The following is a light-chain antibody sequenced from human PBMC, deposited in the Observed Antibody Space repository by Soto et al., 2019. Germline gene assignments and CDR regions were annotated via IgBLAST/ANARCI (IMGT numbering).Light chain of an antibody. V-gene: IGKV3-11*01. CDR1: LSVSSY. CDR2: DAS. Sequence: VVLTQSPATLSLSPGERATLSCRASLSVSSYLAWYQQKPGQAPRLLIYDASNRATGTPARFSGSGSGTDFTLTISSLEPEDFAVYYCQQRSNWPPSITFGQGTRLEIK. J-gene: IGKJ5*01. CDR3: QQRSNWPPSIT.